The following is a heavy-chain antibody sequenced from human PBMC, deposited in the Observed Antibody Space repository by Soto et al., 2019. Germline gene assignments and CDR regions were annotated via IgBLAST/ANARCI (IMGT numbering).Heavy chain of an antibody. Sequence: AVKVSCKASGGTFSSYAISWVQQALGQGLEWMGGIIPIFGTANYAQKFQGRVTITADGSTSTAYMELSSLRSEDTAVYYCARDRSSSCFDPWGQGTLVTVSS. CDR2: IIPIFGTA. CDR3: ARDRSSSCFDP. D-gene: IGHD6-13*01. V-gene: IGHV1-69*13. CDR1: GGTFSSYA. J-gene: IGHJ5*02.